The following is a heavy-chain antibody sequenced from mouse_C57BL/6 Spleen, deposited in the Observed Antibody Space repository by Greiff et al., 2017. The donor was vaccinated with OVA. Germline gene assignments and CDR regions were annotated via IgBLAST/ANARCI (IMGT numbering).Heavy chain of an antibody. D-gene: IGHD1-1*01. J-gene: IGHJ3*01. V-gene: IGHV5-2*01. CDR3: ARFHYYGSSPWFAY. Sequence: EVMLVESGGGLVQPGESLKLSCESNEYEFPSHDMSWVRKTPEKRLELVAAINSDGGSTYYPDTMERRFIISRDNTKKTLYLQRSSLRSEDTALYYCARFHYYGSSPWFAYWGQGTLVTVSA. CDR1: EYEFPSHD. CDR2: INSDGGST.